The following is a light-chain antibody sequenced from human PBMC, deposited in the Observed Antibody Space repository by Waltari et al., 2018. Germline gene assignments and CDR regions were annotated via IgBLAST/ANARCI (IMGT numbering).Light chain of an antibody. CDR3: SSQSSNNVVL. Sequence: QSALTQPASVSGSPGQSITISCTGISSDVGSYNSVSWYQDHPGQGPKAIIYDVSDRPSAVSARFSGSKSGNTASLTISGLQAEDEADYYCSSQSSNNVVLFGGGTKVTVL. CDR2: DVS. CDR1: SSDVGSYNS. V-gene: IGLV2-14*03. J-gene: IGLJ3*02.